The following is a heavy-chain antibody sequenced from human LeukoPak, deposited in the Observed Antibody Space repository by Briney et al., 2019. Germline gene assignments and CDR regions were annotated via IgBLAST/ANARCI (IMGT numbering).Heavy chain of an antibody. J-gene: IGHJ5*02. CDR2: IYHSGST. CDR3: ARSPGQSLRSAWFDP. D-gene: IGHD4-17*01. CDR1: GGSISSSNW. V-gene: IGHV4-4*02. Sequence: SETLSLTCAVSGGSISSSNWWSWVRQPPGKGLEWIGEIYHSGSTNYNPSLKSRVTISVDKSTNQFSLKLSSVTAADTAVYYCARSPGQSLRSAWFDPWGQGTLVTVSS.